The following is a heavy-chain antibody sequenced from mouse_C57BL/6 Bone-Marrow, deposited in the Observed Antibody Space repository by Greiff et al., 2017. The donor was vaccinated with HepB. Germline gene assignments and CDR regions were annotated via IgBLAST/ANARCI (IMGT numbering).Heavy chain of an antibody. V-gene: IGHV1-69*01. CDR3: ARFPYGKDY. Sequence: QVQLQQSGAELVMPGASVKLSCKASGYTFTSYWMHWVKQRPGQGLEWIGEIDPSDSYTNYNQKFKGKSTLTVDKSSSTAYMQLSSLTSEDSAVYYCARFPYGKDYWGQGTTLTVSS. CDR2: IDPSDSYT. CDR1: GYTFTSYW. J-gene: IGHJ2*01. D-gene: IGHD2-1*01.